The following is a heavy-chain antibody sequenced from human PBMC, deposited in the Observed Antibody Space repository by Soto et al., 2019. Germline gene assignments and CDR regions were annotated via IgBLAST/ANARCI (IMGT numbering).Heavy chain of an antibody. CDR1: GGSISSYY. D-gene: IGHD3-16*02. J-gene: IGHJ6*02. Sequence: PSETLSLTCPVSGGSISSYYGSWIRPPPGKGLEWIGYIYYSGSTNYNPSLKSRVTISVDTSKNQFSLKLSSVTAADTAVYYCARVVVAYYYGMDVWGQGTTVTVSS. CDR3: ARVVVAYYYGMDV. V-gene: IGHV4-59*01. CDR2: IYYSGST.